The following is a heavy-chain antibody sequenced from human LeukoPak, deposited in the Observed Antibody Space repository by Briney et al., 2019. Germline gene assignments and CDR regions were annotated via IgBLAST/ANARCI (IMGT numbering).Heavy chain of an antibody. CDR2: INWDGYST. CDR3: VRDLRTDYAFDS. V-gene: IGHV3-20*04. Sequence: PGGSLRLSCAASGFTFSSYWMSWVRQGPGKGLEWVSGINWDGYSTGYADSVRGRFTISRDNAKSTLYLQMNSLRPEDTALYYCVRDLRTDYAFDSWGQGTLVTVSS. D-gene: IGHD4/OR15-4a*01. CDR1: GFTFSSYW. J-gene: IGHJ4*02.